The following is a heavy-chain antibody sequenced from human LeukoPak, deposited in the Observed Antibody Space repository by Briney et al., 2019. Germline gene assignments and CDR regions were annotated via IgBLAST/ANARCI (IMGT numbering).Heavy chain of an antibody. Sequence: GGSLRLSCAASGLTGSHNYVSWVRQAPGKGLEWVSAIHTSGDTCYADSVKGRFTISRDNSKNTLYLQMNSLRAEDTAVYYCAKGVGATTYYFDYWGQGTLVTVSS. CDR2: IHTSGDT. CDR1: GLTGSHNY. CDR3: AKGVGATTYYFDY. V-gene: IGHV3-53*01. D-gene: IGHD1-26*01. J-gene: IGHJ4*02.